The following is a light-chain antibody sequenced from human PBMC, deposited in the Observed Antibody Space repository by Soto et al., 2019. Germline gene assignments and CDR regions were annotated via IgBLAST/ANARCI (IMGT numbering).Light chain of an antibody. CDR2: ATS. Sequence: IQLTQSPSSLSTSVGDRVTITCRASQGISSYLAWYQQKPGRDPELLIYATSTLQSGVPSRFSGSGSGTDFPLTISSLQPEDFATYYCQQLTTYPLTFGPGTKVDIK. CDR3: QQLTTYPLT. CDR1: QGISSY. V-gene: IGKV1-9*01. J-gene: IGKJ3*01.